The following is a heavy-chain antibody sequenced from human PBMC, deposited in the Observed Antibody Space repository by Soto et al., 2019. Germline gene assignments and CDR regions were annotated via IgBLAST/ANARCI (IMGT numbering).Heavy chain of an antibody. CDR3: TTGHY. J-gene: IGHJ4*02. V-gene: IGHV3-15*01. Sequence: GGPLRLSCTASGFTFSNMWVSWVRQAPGKGLEWVGRIKDKTDGGTTDYAAPVKGRFAISRDDSKSRLYLQMNSLKTDDTAVYYCTTGHYWGQGTLVTVSS. CDR2: IKDKTDGGTT. CDR1: GFTFSNMW.